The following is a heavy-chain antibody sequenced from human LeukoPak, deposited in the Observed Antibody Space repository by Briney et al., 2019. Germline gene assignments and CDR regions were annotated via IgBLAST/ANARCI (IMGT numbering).Heavy chain of an antibody. Sequence: GGSLRLSCAASGFTFSSYAMSWDRQAPGKGLEWVSAIRSSGSTTYYADSVKGRFTISRDNSKNTLYLQMNSLRAEDTAVYYCAKVKLWFGELLPRDYWGQGTLVTVSS. CDR2: IRSSGSTT. CDR1: GFTFSSYA. J-gene: IGHJ4*02. CDR3: AKVKLWFGELLPRDY. D-gene: IGHD3-10*01. V-gene: IGHV3-23*01.